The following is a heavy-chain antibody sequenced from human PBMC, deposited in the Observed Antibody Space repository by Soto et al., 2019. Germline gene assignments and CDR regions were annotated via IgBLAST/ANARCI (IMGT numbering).Heavy chain of an antibody. Sequence: EVQLVESGGGLVQPGGSLRLSCAASEFTVSSNYMSWVRQAPGTGLEWVSVIYSGGSTYYADSVQGRLTISRDNSKNTLYLQMTSLRAEDTAVYYCARGFRDTAMAYYSYSGMAFWGQGTTVTVSS. D-gene: IGHD5-18*01. V-gene: IGHV3-66*01. CDR2: IYSGGST. CDR3: ARGFRDTAMAYYSYSGMAF. J-gene: IGHJ6*02. CDR1: EFTVSSNY.